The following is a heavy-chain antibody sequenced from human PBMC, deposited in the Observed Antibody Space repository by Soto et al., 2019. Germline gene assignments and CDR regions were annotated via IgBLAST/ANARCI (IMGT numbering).Heavy chain of an antibody. D-gene: IGHD6-6*01. J-gene: IGHJ6*02. Sequence: ASVKVSCKASGYTFTGYYMHWVRQAPGQGLEWMGWINPNSGGTNYAQKFQGWVTMTRDTSSSTAYMELSRLRSDDTAVYYCATGRSMSDDVQYFYYGMDVWAQGTTVPVSS. V-gene: IGHV1-2*04. CDR2: INPNSGGT. CDR1: GYTFTGYY. CDR3: ATGRSMSDDVQYFYYGMDV.